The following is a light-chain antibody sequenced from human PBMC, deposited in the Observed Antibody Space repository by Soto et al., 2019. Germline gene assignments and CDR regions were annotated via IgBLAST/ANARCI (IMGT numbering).Light chain of an antibody. V-gene: IGKV3-20*01. CDR3: HQYGSSPLFT. J-gene: IGKJ3*01. CDR1: QSVSSSY. CDR2: GAS. Sequence: EIVLTQSPGTLSLSPGERATLSCRASQSVSSSYLAWYQQKPGQAPRLLIYGASSRATGIPDRFSGSGSGTDFTLTTSRLEPEDFAVYYCHQYGSSPLFTFGPGTKVDIK.